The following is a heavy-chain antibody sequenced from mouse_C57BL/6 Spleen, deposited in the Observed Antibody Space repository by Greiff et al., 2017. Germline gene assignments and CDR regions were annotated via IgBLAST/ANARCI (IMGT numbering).Heavy chain of an antibody. CDR2: IYPGSGST. V-gene: IGHV1-55*01. CDR3: ARGLYYSNYFYYFDS. D-gene: IGHD2-5*01. CDR1: GYTFTSYW. Sequence: QVQLQQPGAELVKPGASVKMSCKASGYTFTSYWITWVKQRPGQGLEWIGDIYPGSGSTNYNEKFKSKATLTVDTSSSTAYMQLSSLTSEDSAVYYCARGLYYSNYFYYFDSWGQGTTLTVSS. J-gene: IGHJ2*01.